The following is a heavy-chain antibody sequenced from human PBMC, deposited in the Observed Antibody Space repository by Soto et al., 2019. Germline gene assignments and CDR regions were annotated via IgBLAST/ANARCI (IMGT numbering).Heavy chain of an antibody. CDR3: ARDWGACTPGECYSHGFDL. Sequence: QEQLVESGGGTVQPGGSLRLSCAVSGFTLDTYGMHWVRQAAGQGLEWVAVSWHDGRHLDYADSVRGRFTVFRADSKNTLFLEMNGLRGDDSAVYYCARDWGACTPGECYSHGFDLWGQGTLVTVSS. CDR2: SWHDGRHL. D-gene: IGHD2-21*01. J-gene: IGHJ3*01. CDR1: GFTLDTYG. V-gene: IGHV3-33*01.